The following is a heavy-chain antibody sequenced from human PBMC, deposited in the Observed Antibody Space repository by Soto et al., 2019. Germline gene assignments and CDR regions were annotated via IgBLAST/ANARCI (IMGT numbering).Heavy chain of an antibody. J-gene: IGHJ6*02. CDR3: ARDHSRAQLWLSYYYYYGMDV. D-gene: IGHD5-18*01. CDR1: GGTFSSYA. V-gene: IGHV1-69*13. CDR2: IIPIFGTA. Sequence: GASVKVSCKASGGTFSSYAISWVRQAPGQGLDCMGGIIPIFGTANYAQKFQGRVTITADESTSTAYMELSSLRSEDTAVYYCARDHSRAQLWLSYYYYYGMDVWGQGTTVTVSS.